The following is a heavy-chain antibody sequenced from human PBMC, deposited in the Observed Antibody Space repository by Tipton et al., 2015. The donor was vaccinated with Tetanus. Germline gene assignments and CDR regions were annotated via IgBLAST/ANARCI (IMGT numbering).Heavy chain of an antibody. D-gene: IGHD3-10*01. Sequence: TLSLTCTVSGVSIRGEDYYWNWIRQPPGKGLEWLAYISYSGSTNSNYSLKSRVTILVDKSKNQLSLKLRSVTAADTAVYFCARDPYYNGGGYFDYWGQGTLVTVSS. CDR1: GVSIRGEDYY. J-gene: IGHJ4*02. CDR3: ARDPYYNGGGYFDY. CDR2: ISYSGST. V-gene: IGHV4-61*08.